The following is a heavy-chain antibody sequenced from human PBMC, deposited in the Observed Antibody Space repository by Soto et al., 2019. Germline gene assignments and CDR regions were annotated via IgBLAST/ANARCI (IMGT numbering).Heavy chain of an antibody. CDR3: ACHVRIQLGDNWFDP. Sequence: GASVKVSCKASGYTFTSYDINWVRQATGQGLEWMGWMNPNSGNTGYAQKFQGRVTMTRNTSISTAYMELSSLRSEDTAVYYCACHVRIQLGDNWFDPWGQGTLVTVSS. CDR2: MNPNSGNT. V-gene: IGHV1-8*01. J-gene: IGHJ5*02. CDR1: GYTFTSYD. D-gene: IGHD5-18*01.